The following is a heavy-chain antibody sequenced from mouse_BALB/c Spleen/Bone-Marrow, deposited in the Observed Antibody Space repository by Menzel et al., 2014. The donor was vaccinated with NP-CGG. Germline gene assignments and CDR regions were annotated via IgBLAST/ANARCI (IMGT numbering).Heavy chain of an antibody. CDR3: TTLAQNNFDY. J-gene: IGHJ2*01. V-gene: IGHV1-5*01. CDR2: IYPGNSDT. D-gene: IGHD3-1*01. CDR1: GYTFSNYW. Sequence: EVQLQQSGTVLARPGAAVKMSCKASGYTFSNYWMHWIKQRPGQGLEWIGTIYPGNSDTTYNQKFKGKAKLTAVTSTSTAYMELSSLTNEDSAVYYCTTLAQNNFDYWGQGTTLTVSS.